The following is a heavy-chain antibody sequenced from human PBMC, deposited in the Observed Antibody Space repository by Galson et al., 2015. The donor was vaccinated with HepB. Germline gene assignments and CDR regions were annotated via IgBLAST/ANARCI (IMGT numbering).Heavy chain of an antibody. CDR1: GFTFSSYG. CDR2: IWYDGSNK. V-gene: IGHV3-33*01. Sequence: SLRLSCAASGFTFSSYGMHWVRQAPGKGLEWVAVIWYDGSNKYYADSVKGRFTISRDNSKNTLYLQMNSLRAEDTAVYYCARDIGAGGYSGYDDYWGQGTLVTVSS. J-gene: IGHJ4*02. CDR3: ARDIGAGGYSGYDDY. D-gene: IGHD5-12*01.